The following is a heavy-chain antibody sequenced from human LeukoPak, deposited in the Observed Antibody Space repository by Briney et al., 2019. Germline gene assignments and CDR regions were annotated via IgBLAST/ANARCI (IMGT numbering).Heavy chain of an antibody. V-gene: IGHV3-43D*03. J-gene: IGHJ6*03. Sequence: GGSLRLSCAASGFTFDDYAMHWVRQAPGNGLEWVSLISWDGGSTYYADSVKGRFTISRDNSKNSLYLQMNSLRAEDTALYYCAKDALGIGDYYYYMDVWGKGTTVTVSS. CDR2: ISWDGGST. CDR3: AKDALGIGDYYYYMDV. D-gene: IGHD7-27*01. CDR1: GFTFDDYA.